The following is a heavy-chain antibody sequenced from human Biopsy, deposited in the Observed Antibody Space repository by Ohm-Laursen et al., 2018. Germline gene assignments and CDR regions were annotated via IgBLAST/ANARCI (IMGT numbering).Heavy chain of an antibody. J-gene: IGHJ5*02. CDR2: IYSSGGS. Sequence: SDTLSLTCSVSGGSTNDYFWSWIRQPAGETLEWIGRIYSSGGSSYNPSLKSRISMSMDTSNNQFSLTLTSVTAADTAVYYCARDRDRRGWFDPWGQGTLVTVSS. CDR1: GGSTNDYF. V-gene: IGHV4-4*07. D-gene: IGHD1-14*01. CDR3: ARDRDRRGWFDP.